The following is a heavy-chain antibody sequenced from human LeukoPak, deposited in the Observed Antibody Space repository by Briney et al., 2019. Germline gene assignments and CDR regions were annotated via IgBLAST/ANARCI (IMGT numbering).Heavy chain of an antibody. J-gene: IGHJ4*02. Sequence: PGGSLRLSCAASEFTLNSYWMTWVRQAPGKGLEWVANIKQDGSEKYYVDSVKGRFTISRDNAKNSLYLQMNSLRAEDTAVYYCARDSGVRDFDCWGQGTLVTVSS. CDR1: EFTLNSYW. CDR3: ARDSGVRDFDC. V-gene: IGHV3-7*04. CDR2: IKQDGSEK. D-gene: IGHD3-3*01.